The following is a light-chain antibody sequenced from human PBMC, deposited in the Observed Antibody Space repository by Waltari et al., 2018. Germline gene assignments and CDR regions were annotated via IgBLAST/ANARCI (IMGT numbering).Light chain of an antibody. CDR1: SSDVGGYNY. Sequence: QSALTQPASVSGSPGQSITISCTGTSSDVGGYNYASWYQQHPGKAPKLMIYEVSNRPSGVSNRVSGSKSGNTASLTISGLQAEDEADYYCSSYTSSSTPNWVFGGGTKLTVL. CDR3: SSYTSSSTPNWV. J-gene: IGLJ3*02. V-gene: IGLV2-14*01. CDR2: EVS.